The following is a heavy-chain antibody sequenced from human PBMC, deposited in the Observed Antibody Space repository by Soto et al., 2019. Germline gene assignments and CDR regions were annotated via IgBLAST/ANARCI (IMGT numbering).Heavy chain of an antibody. Sequence: QVQLQQWGAGLLKPSETLSLTCAVYGGSFSGYYWSWIRQPPGKGLEWIGEINHSGSTNYNPSLKSRVTISVDTSKNQFSLKLSSVTAADTAVYYCARGSPTLTRYYYGSGRPRDYFDYWGQGTLVTVSS. J-gene: IGHJ4*02. CDR1: GGSFSGYY. D-gene: IGHD3-10*01. V-gene: IGHV4-34*01. CDR2: INHSGST. CDR3: ARGSPTLTRYYYGSGRPRDYFDY.